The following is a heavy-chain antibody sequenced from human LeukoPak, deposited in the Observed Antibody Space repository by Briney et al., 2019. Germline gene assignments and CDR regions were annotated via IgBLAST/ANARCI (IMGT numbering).Heavy chain of an antibody. CDR3: AKCMAVGDNTFDI. V-gene: IGHV3-23*01. J-gene: IGHJ3*02. CDR1: GFTFSNYA. CDR2: IDGSGGSI. Sequence: GGSLSLSCAASGFTFSNYAMSWARQAPGKGLEWVLAIDGSGGSIYYADSVKGRFTISRDNSKNTLYLHMNGLRAEDTAVYYCAKCMAVGDNTFDIWGQGTMVTVSS. D-gene: IGHD6-19*01.